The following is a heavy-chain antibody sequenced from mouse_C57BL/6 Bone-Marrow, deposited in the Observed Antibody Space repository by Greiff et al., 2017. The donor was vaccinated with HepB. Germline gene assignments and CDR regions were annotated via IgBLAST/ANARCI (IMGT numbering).Heavy chain of an antibody. V-gene: IGHV5-17*03. J-gene: IGHJ4*01. CDR3: ARRAYYYYGSMDY. CDR1: GFTFSDYG. D-gene: IGHD1-1*01. Sequence: DVKLVESGGGLVKPGGSLKLSCAASGFTFSDYGMHWVRQAPEKGLEWVAYISSGSSTIYYADTVKGRFTISRENAKNTLYLEMSSLRSEDTAMYYCARRAYYYYGSMDYWGQGTSVTVSS. CDR2: ISSGSSTI.